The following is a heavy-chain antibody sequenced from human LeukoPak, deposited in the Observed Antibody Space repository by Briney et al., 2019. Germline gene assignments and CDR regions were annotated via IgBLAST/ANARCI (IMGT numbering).Heavy chain of an antibody. D-gene: IGHD2/OR15-2a*01. CDR3: TRDEYEGSATFNH. Sequence: ASVKVSCRASGGTFRSAAMSWVRQAPGQGLEWVGHIILMFGTTTYAQKFQGRVTISADESTTTVYMELSSLTSDDTAIYYCTRDEYEGSATFNHWGQGTQVIVSS. CDR2: IILMFGTT. V-gene: IGHV1-69*13. CDR1: GGTFRSAA. J-gene: IGHJ4*02.